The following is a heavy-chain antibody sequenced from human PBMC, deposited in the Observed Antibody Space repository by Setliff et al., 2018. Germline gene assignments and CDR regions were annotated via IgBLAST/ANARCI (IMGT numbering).Heavy chain of an antibody. Sequence: GGSLRLSCATSGFTFSTHAMHXXXXAXXXGLDWVAMMWSDGNTTYYADSVKGRFTVSRDNSKNTLYLQMNSLRVEDTAVYYCAKGGRGYSGWRPSPFPXMDVWGXGTTVTVSS. V-gene: IGHV3-33*06. CDR2: MWSDGNTT. D-gene: IGHD5-12*01. CDR3: AKGGRGYSGWRPSPFPXMDV. CDR1: GFTFSTHA. J-gene: IGHJ6*03.